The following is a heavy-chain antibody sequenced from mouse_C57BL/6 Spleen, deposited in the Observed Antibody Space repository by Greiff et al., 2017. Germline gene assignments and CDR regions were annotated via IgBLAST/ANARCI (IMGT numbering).Heavy chain of an antibody. V-gene: IGHV1-74*01. D-gene: IGHD2-2*01. CDR2: IHPSDSDT. Sequence: VQLQQPGAELVKPGASVTVSCKASGYTFTSYWMHWVKQRPGQGLEWIGRIHPSDSDTNYNQKFKGKATLTVDKSSSTAYMRLSILTSEDSAVYYCANYGYDVTWFAYWGQGTLVTVSA. CDR3: ANYGYDVTWFAY. CDR1: GYTFTSYW. J-gene: IGHJ3*01.